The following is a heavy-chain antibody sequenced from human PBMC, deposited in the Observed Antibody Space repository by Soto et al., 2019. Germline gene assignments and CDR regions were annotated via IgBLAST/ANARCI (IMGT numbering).Heavy chain of an antibody. J-gene: IGHJ6*02. Sequence: SETLSLTCTVSGSSISSYYWSWNRQPPGKGLEWIGYIYYSGSTNYNPSLKSRVTISVDTSKNQFSLKLSSVTAADTAVYYCARENRVNGMDVWGQGTTVTVSS. CDR3: ARENRVNGMDV. V-gene: IGHV4-59*01. CDR2: IYYSGST. D-gene: IGHD3-22*01. CDR1: GSSISSYY.